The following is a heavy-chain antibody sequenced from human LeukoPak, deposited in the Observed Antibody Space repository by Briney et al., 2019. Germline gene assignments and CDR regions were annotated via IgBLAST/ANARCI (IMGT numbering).Heavy chain of an antibody. CDR2: ISSSSSSYI. V-gene: IGHV3-21*01. CDR1: GFTFSSYS. Sequence: GGSLRLSCAASGFTFSSYSMNWVRQAPGKGLEWVSSISSSSSSYIYYADSVKGRFTISRDNAKNSLYLQMNSLRAEDTAVYYCARDYQAVAGTFDYWGQGTLVTVSS. CDR3: ARDYQAVAGTFDY. D-gene: IGHD6-19*01. J-gene: IGHJ4*02.